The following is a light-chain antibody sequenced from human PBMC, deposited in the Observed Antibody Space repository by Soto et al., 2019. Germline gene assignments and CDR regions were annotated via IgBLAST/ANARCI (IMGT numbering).Light chain of an antibody. V-gene: IGKV1-5*01. J-gene: IGKJ2*01. CDR3: QQYKSNSPYT. CDR1: QSINSW. CDR2: DAS. Sequence: DIQMTQSPSTLSASVGDRVTITCRASQSINSWLAWYQQKPGKAPKLLIYDASSLESGVPSRFSGSGSGTEFTLTISSLQPDDFATFYCQQYKSNSPYTFGQGTKLEIK.